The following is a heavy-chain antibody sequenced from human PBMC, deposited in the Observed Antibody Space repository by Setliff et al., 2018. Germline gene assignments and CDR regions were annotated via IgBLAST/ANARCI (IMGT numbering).Heavy chain of an antibody. D-gene: IGHD3-9*01. CDR1: GYTFTSYT. V-gene: IGHV1-3*01. J-gene: IGHJ5*02. CDR2: ISPYNGNT. CDR3: ARDILLVEGVSVTGCWFDP. Sequence: ASVKFSCKASGYTFTSYTLHWVRQAPGQRLEWMGWISPYNGNTKDAQKFQGRVTMTADTSTSTAYRELRSLRFDDTAVYYCARDILLVEGVSVTGCWFDPWGQGALVTVSS.